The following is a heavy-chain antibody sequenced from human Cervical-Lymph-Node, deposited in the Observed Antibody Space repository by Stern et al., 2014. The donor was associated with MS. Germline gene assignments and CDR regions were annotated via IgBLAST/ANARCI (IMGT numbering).Heavy chain of an antibody. V-gene: IGHV1-3*01. CDR3: ARGGSGWSSFEY. Sequence: QVQLVQSGAEVKKPGASVKISCKTSGDDFTAYSIHWVRQAPGQGLEWMGWVNGNNGRTKYSQTFEVRVTITRDTSARTAYMELSSLSSQDTAVYYCARGGSGWSSFEYWGQGTHVTVSS. CDR1: GDDFTAYS. CDR2: VNGNNGRT. J-gene: IGHJ1*01. D-gene: IGHD6-19*01.